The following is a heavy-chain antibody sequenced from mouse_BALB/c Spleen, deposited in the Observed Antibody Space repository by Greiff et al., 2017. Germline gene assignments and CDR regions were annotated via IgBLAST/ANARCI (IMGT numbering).Heavy chain of an antibody. D-gene: IGHD4-1*01. Sequence: EVQLKESGPGLVKPSQSLSLTCSVTGYSITSGYYWNWIRQFPGNKLEWMGYISYDGSNNYNPSLKNRISITRDTSKNQFFLKLNSVTTEDTATYYCAREGGANWAYFDYWGQGTTLTVSS. CDR3: AREGGANWAYFDY. CDR2: ISYDGSN. J-gene: IGHJ2*01. CDR1: GYSITSGYY. V-gene: IGHV3-6*02.